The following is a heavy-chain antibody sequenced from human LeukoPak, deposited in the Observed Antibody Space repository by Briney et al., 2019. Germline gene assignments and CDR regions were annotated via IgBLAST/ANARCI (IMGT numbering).Heavy chain of an antibody. CDR3: ARDASAYSSSSGQGVFDY. V-gene: IGHV4-39*07. Sequence: SETLSLTCTVSGGSISSSSYYWGWIRQPPGRGLEWIGSIYYSGSTYYNPSLKSRVTISVDTSKNQFSLKLSSVTAADTAVYYCARDASAYSSSSGQGVFDYWGQGTLVTVSS. D-gene: IGHD6-6*01. CDR1: GGSISSSSYY. CDR2: IYYSGST. J-gene: IGHJ4*02.